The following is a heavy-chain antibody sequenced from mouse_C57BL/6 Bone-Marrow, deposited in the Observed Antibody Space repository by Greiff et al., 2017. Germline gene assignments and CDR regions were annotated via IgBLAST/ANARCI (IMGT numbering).Heavy chain of an antibody. J-gene: IGHJ3*01. CDR2: IYPRSGNT. V-gene: IGHV1-81*01. Sequence: VQLQQSGAELARPGASVTLSCKASGYTFTSYGISWVKQRTGQGLEWIGEIYPRSGNTSYNEKFKGKATLTADKSSSTAYMELRSLTSEDSAVECCARRGIYDGYACADWGQGTLVTVSA. CDR1: GYTFTSYG. CDR3: ARRGIYDGYACAD. D-gene: IGHD2-3*01.